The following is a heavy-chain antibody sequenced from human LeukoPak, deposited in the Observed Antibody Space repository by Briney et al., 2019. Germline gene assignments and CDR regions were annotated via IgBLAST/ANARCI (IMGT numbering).Heavy chain of an antibody. D-gene: IGHD3-3*01. CDR3: ARKSYDFWSALYYFDY. CDR1: GGTFSSYA. J-gene: IGHJ4*02. CDR2: IIPIFGTA. V-gene: IGHV1-69*01. Sequence: SVKVSCKASGGTFSSYAISWVRQAPGQGLEWMGGIIPIFGTANYAQKFQGRVTITADESTSTAYMELSSLRSEDTAVYYCARKSYDFWSALYYFDYWGQGTLVTVSS.